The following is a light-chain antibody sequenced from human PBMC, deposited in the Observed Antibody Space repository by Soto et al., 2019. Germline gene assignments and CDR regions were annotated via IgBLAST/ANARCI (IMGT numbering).Light chain of an antibody. V-gene: IGLV2-14*01. CDR3: SSYTNINTRACV. J-gene: IGLJ1*01. CDR2: EVT. Sequence: QSVLTQPRSVSGSPGQSVTISCTGTSSDVGGYNYVSWYQEQPGKAPKLIIYEVTDRPSGVSNRFSGSKSGNTASLTISGLQAEDEAEYYCSSYTNINTRACVFGTGTKVTVL. CDR1: SSDVGGYNY.